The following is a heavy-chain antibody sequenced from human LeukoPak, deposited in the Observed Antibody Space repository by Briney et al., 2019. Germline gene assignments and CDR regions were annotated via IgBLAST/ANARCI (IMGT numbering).Heavy chain of an antibody. CDR2: ISYDGSNK. D-gene: IGHD3-3*01. CDR3: ARTPPPIFGVASDYYMDV. V-gene: IGHV3-30-3*01. Sequence: TGGSLRLSCAASGFTFSSYAMHWVRQAPGKGLEWVAVISYDGSNKYYADSVKGRFTISRDNSKNTLYLQMNSLRAEDTAVYYCARTPPPIFGVASDYYMDVWGKGTTVTVSS. CDR1: GFTFSSYA. J-gene: IGHJ6*03.